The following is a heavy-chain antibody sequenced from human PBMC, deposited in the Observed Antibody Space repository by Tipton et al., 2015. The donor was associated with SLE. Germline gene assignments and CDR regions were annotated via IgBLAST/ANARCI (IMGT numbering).Heavy chain of an antibody. D-gene: IGHD3-3*01. CDR3: AKDFGTEWLSIHV. Sequence: QLVQSGGGVVQPGGSLRLSCAASGFTFNIYAMHWVRQAPGKGLEWVAVISYDGSNKYYADSVKGRFTISRDNSKNTLYLQMNSLRAEDTALYYCAKDFGTEWLSIHVWGQGTTVTVSS. J-gene: IGHJ6*02. V-gene: IGHV3-30*04. CDR2: ISYDGSNK. CDR1: GFTFNIYA.